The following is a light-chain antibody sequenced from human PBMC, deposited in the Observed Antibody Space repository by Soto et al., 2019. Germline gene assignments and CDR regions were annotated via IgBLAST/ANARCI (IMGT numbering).Light chain of an antibody. Sequence: QSVLTQPASVSRSPGQSITISCTGTSSDVGGYNYVSWYQQYPGKAPKLMIYDVSNRPSGVSNRFSGSKSGNTASLTISGLQAEDEADYYCSSYTSTTNVVFGGGTQLTVL. V-gene: IGLV2-14*01. CDR2: DVS. CDR1: SSDVGGYNY. J-gene: IGLJ2*01. CDR3: SSYTSTTNVV.